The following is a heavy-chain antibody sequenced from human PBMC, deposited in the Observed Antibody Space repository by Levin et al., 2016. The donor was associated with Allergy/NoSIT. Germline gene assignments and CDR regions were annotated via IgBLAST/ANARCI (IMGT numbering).Heavy chain of an antibody. CDR2: IWYDGSNK. D-gene: IGHD1-26*01. CDR3: AREVGAYLDY. J-gene: IGHJ4*02. V-gene: IGHV3-33*01. Sequence: VRQAPGKGLEWVAVIWYDGSNKYYADSVKGRFTISRDNSKNTLYLQMNSLRAEDTAVYYCAREVGAYLDYWGQGTLVTVSS.